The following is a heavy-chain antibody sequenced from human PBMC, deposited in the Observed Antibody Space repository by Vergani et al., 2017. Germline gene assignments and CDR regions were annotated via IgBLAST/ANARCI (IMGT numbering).Heavy chain of an antibody. CDR2: IYYSGST. J-gene: IGHJ6*02. CDR3: ARLMESLLWFGELSPYYGMDV. V-gene: IGHV4-4*03. D-gene: IGHD3-10*01. Sequence: QVQLQESGPGLVKPPGTLSLTCAVSGGSISGTHWWSWVRQSPGKGLEWIGSIYYSGSTYYNPSLKSRVTISVDTSKNQFSLKLSSVTAADTAVYYCARLMESLLWFGELSPYYGMDVWGQGTTVTVSS. CDR1: GGSISGTHW.